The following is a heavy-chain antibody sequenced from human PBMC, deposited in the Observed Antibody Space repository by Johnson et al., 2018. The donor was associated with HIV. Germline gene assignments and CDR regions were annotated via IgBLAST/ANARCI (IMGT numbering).Heavy chain of an antibody. V-gene: IGHV3-66*01. D-gene: IGHD1-1*01. J-gene: IGHJ3*02. CDR1: GFTFSSYA. Sequence: VQLVESGGGVVQPGRSLRLSCAASGFTFSSYAMHWVRQAPGKGLEWVSVIYSGGSTYYADSVKGRFTISRDNSKNTLYLQMNSLRAEDTAVYYCARKKATVFSTTSTNYAFDIWGQGTMVTVSS. CDR2: IYSGGST. CDR3: ARKKATVFSTTSTNYAFDI.